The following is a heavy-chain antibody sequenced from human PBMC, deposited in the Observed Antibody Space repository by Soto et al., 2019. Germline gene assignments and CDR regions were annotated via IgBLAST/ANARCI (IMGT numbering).Heavy chain of an antibody. CDR2: IYYSGST. J-gene: IGHJ4*02. CDR1: GGSISSGDYY. V-gene: IGHV4-30-4*01. CDR3: ARTPPLGYFDY. Sequence: QVQLQESGPGLVKPSQTLSLTCTVSGGSISSGDYYWSWIRQPPGKGLEWIGYIYYSGSTYYNPSLKIRFTIAVDTSKNQYSLKLSSVTAAATAVYYCARTPPLGYFDYWGQGTLVTVSS.